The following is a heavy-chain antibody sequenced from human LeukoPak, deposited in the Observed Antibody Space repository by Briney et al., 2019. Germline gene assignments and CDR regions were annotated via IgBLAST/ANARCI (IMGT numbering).Heavy chain of an antibody. J-gene: IGHJ5*02. V-gene: IGHV4-34*01. D-gene: IGHD4-23*01. CDR3: ARGRFQRRFMATPFDP. CDR1: GGSFNDYY. CDR2: INHSGSS. Sequence: SETLSLXCAVYGGSFNDYYWSWIRQTPGKALEWIGEINHSGSSNYNPSLKSRLSISVDMSKKQISLRLASVTAADTAVYYCARGRFQRRFMATPFDPWGQGTLVTVSS.